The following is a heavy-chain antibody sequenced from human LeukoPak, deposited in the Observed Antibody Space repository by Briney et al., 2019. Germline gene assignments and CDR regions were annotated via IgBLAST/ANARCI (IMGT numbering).Heavy chain of an antibody. CDR3: ARAQYCGGDCHDAFDI. D-gene: IGHD2-21*02. CDR2: ISSSGSTI. J-gene: IGHJ3*02. V-gene: IGHV3-48*03. CDR1: GFTFSSYE. Sequence: GGSLRLSCAASGFTFSSYEMNWVRQAPGKGLEWVSYISSSGSTIYYAHSVKGRFTISSDNAKNSLYLQMNSLRVEDTAVYYCARAQYCGGDCHDAFDIWGQGTMVTVSS.